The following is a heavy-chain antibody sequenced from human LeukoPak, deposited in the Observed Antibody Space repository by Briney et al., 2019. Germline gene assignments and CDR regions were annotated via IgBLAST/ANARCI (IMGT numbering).Heavy chain of an antibody. V-gene: IGHV5-51*01. CDR3: ARRPYGDYNDWFDS. Sequence: PGEPLKISCKGSGYSFTTYWIGWVRKMPGKGLEWMAIIYPGDSDTRYSPSFQGQVTISADKSISTVYLQWSSLKASDTGMYYCARRPYGDYNDWFDSWGQGTPVTVSS. CDR1: GYSFTTYW. J-gene: IGHJ5*01. D-gene: IGHD4-17*01. CDR2: IYPGDSDT.